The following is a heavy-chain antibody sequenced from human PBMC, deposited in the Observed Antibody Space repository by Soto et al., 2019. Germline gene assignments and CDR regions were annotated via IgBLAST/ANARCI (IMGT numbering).Heavy chain of an antibody. Sequence: EVQLLEAGGRLVHPGGDLRLSCAASGFSFSYFAMSWVRQAPGKGLEWVAAISGSGGNTYYADSVKGRFTISRDNSKNTLFLQMNSLRDEDTAVYYCAKARGGRGWSTLDPWGQGTLVTVSS. V-gene: IGHV3-23*01. CDR2: ISGSGGNT. J-gene: IGHJ5*02. CDR1: GFSFSYFA. CDR3: AKARGGRGWSTLDP. D-gene: IGHD3-3*01.